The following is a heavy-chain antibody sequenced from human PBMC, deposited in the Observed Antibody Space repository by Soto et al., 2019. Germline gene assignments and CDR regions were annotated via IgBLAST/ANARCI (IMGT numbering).Heavy chain of an antibody. V-gene: IGHV3-33*01. CDR3: ARNPLVGAYYYYYGMDV. J-gene: IGHJ6*02. D-gene: IGHD1-26*01. Sequence: PGGSLRLSCAASGFTFSSYGMHWVRQAPGKGLEWVAVIWYDGSNKYYADSVKGRFTIFRDNSKNTLYLQMNSLRAEDTAVYYCARNPLVGAYYYYYGMDVWGQGTTVTVSS. CDR2: IWYDGSNK. CDR1: GFTFSSYG.